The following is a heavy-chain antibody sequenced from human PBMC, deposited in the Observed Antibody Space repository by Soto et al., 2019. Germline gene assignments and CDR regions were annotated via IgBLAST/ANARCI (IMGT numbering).Heavy chain of an antibody. D-gene: IGHD6-19*01. CDR1: GFTFSSYG. J-gene: IGHJ5*02. V-gene: IGHV3-33*01. CDR2: IWYDGSNK. Sequence: QVQLVESGGGVVQPGRSLRLSCAASGFTFSSYGMHWVRQAPGKGLEWVAVIWYDGSNKHYADSVKGRFTIARDNSKNTLYLQMNSRRAEDTAVYYCARDFPSSSGWSPGWFDPWGQGTLVTVSS. CDR3: ARDFPSSSGWSPGWFDP.